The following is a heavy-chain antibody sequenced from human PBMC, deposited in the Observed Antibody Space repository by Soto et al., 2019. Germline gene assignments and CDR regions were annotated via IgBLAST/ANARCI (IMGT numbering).Heavy chain of an antibody. J-gene: IGHJ4*02. CDR2: ISYDGSSK. D-gene: IGHD2-8*01. CDR3: SKDRRGGRAVLDS. V-gene: IGHV3-30*18. Sequence: GGSLRLSCAASGFSFSNYGMHWVRQAPGKGLEWVAVISYDGSSKYHADSVKGRFAISRDNSKNTLHLQMNSLRAEDTAVYYCSKDRRGGRAVLDSWGQGTPVTVSS. CDR1: GFSFSNYG.